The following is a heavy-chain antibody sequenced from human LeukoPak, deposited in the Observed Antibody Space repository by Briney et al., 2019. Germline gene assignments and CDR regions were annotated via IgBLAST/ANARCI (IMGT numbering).Heavy chain of an antibody. D-gene: IGHD6-13*01. CDR3: ASLAGGIATFDY. CDR2: IYYSGST. Sequence: SETLSLTCTVSGGSISSYYWSWIRQPPGKGLEWIGYIYYSGSTNYNPSLKSRVTISVDTSKNQFSLKLSSVTAADTAVYYCASLAGGIATFDYWGQGTLVTVSS. CDR1: GGSISSYY. J-gene: IGHJ4*02. V-gene: IGHV4-59*08.